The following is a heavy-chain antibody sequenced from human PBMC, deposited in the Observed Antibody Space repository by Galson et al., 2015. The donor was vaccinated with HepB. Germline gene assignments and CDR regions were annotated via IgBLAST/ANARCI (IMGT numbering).Heavy chain of an antibody. J-gene: IGHJ4*02. CDR2: ISGMSSTM. D-gene: IGHD3-10*01. V-gene: IGHV3-48*04. Sequence: SLRLSCAASGFTFSTYAMNWVRQVPGKGPEWVSYISGMSSTMYYADSVKGRFTISRDNSKSSVFLQMNGLRAEDTAIYYCARDRDYYFDYWGQGTLVTVSS. CDR1: GFTFSTYA. CDR3: ARDRDYYFDY.